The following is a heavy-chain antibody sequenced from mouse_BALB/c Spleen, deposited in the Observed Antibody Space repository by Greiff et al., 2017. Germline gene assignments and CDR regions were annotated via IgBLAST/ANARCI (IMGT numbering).Heavy chain of an antibody. Sequence: EVKLVESGGDLVKPGGSLKLSCAASGFTFSSYGMSWVRQTPDKRLEWVATISSGGSYTYYPDSVKGRFTISRDNAKNTLYLQMSSLKSEDTAMYYCSRRSSSRYFDDWGQGTTLTVSS. D-gene: IGHD1-1*01. J-gene: IGHJ2*01. CDR3: SRRSSSRYFDD. V-gene: IGHV5-6*02. CDR2: ISSGGSYT. CDR1: GFTFSSYG.